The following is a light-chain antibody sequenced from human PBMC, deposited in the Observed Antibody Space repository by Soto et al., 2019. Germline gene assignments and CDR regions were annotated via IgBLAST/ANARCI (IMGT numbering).Light chain of an antibody. CDR2: DAS. V-gene: IGKV1-33*01. J-gene: IGKJ5*01. CDR1: QDIRNY. Sequence: DLQMTQSPSSLSASVGDRVTITCQASQDIRNYLNWYQQKPGKAPKLLIYDASNLQTGVPSKFSGSGSGTHFTFTIRSLQPEDVATYYCQQYDNLPITFGQGTRLEIK. CDR3: QQYDNLPIT.